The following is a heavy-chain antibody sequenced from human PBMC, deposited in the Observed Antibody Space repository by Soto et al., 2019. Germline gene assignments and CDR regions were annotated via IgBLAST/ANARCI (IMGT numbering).Heavy chain of an antibody. V-gene: IGHV3-7*03. CDR1: GFTFSSYW. D-gene: IGHD6-13*01. Sequence: EVQLVESGGGLVQPGGSLRLSCAASGFTFSSYWMSWVRQAPGKGLEWVANIKQDGSEKYYVDSVKGRFTISRDNAKNSLYLQMNSLRAEDTAVYYCARASRYRSPKGFDYWGQGTLVTVSS. CDR2: IKQDGSEK. J-gene: IGHJ4*02. CDR3: ARASRYRSPKGFDY.